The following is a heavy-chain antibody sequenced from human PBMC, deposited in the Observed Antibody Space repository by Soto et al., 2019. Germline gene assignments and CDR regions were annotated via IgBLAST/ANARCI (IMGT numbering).Heavy chain of an antibody. Sequence: GASVKVSCKASGYTFTSYAMHWVRQAPGQRLEWMGWINAGNGNTKYSQKFQGRVTITRDTSASTAYMELSSLRSKDTAVYYCARTNYDILTGYPDAFDIWGQGTMVTVSS. CDR3: ARTNYDILTGYPDAFDI. D-gene: IGHD3-9*01. CDR2: INAGNGNT. CDR1: GYTFTSYA. V-gene: IGHV1-3*01. J-gene: IGHJ3*02.